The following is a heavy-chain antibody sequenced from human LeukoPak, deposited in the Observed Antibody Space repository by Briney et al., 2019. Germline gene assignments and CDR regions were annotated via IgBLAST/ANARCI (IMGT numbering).Heavy chain of an antibody. CDR3: ARDRGYRYGQFDY. Sequence: PGGSLRLSCAASGFTFSNYSINWVGQAPGKGLEWVSFISSNIITKYYADSVKGRFTISRDNAKNSVYLQMNSLRDEDTAVYYCARDRGYRYGQFDYWGQGTLVTVSS. CDR1: GFTFSNYS. CDR2: ISSNIITK. J-gene: IGHJ4*02. V-gene: IGHV3-48*02. D-gene: IGHD5-18*01.